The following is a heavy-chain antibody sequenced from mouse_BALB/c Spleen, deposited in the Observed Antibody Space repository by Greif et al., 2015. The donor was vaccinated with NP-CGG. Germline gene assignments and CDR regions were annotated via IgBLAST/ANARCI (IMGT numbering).Heavy chain of an antibody. J-gene: IGHJ3*01. D-gene: IGHD2-14*01. CDR3: ARDQDRYDPWFAY. V-gene: IGHV5-4*02. CDR1: GFTFSDYY. CDR2: ISDGGSYT. Sequence: DVMLVESGGGLVKPGGSLKLSCAASGFTFSDYYMYWVRQTPEKRLEWVATISDGGSYTYYPDSVKGRFTISRDNAKNXLYLQMSSLKSEDTAMYYCARDQDRYDPWFAYWGQGTLVTVSA.